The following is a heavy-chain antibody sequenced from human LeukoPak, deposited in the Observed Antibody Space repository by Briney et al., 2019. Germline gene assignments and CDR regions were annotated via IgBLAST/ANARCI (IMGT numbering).Heavy chain of an antibody. CDR3: GRGTPYPLSSAFDY. D-gene: IGHD3-16*02. V-gene: IGHV4-34*01. J-gene: IGHJ4*02. Sequence: SETLSLTCAVYGGSFSGYYWSWIRQPPGKGLEWIGEINHSGSTNYNPSLKSRVTISVDTSKNQFSLKLSSVTAADTAVYYCGRGTPYPLSSAFDYWGQGTLVTVSS. CDR1: GGSFSGYY. CDR2: INHSGST.